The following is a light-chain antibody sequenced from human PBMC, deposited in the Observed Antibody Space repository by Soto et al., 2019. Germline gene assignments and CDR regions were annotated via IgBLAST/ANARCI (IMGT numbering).Light chain of an antibody. CDR1: QSVNSN. Sequence: EIVMTQSPATLSVSPGERATLSCRASQSVNSNLAWYPQKPGQAPRLLIYGASTRATGTPARFSGSGSGTDFTLTISSLHSEDFAVYYCQHYNNWPPLTFGGGTKVEIK. CDR2: GAS. J-gene: IGKJ4*01. CDR3: QHYNNWPPLT. V-gene: IGKV3-15*01.